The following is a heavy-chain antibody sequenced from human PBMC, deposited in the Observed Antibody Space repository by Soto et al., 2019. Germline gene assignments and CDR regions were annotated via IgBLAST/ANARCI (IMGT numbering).Heavy chain of an antibody. CDR2: IIPILGIA. V-gene: IGHV1-69*02. J-gene: IGHJ5*02. D-gene: IGHD1-1*01. CDR3: ARALRTGNTPRSWFDP. CDR1: GGTFSSYT. Sequence: QVQLVQSGAEVKKPGSSVKVSCKASGGTFSSYTISWVRQAPGQGLEWMGRIIPILGIANYAQKFQGRVMITADKTTSTAYMELSSLRSEDAAVYYCARALRTGNTPRSWFDPWGQGTLVTVSS.